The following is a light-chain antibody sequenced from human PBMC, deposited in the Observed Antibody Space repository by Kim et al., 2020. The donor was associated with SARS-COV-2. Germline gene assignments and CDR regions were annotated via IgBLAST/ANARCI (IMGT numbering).Light chain of an antibody. V-gene: IGKV1-5*01. CDR1: QSISSW. J-gene: IGKJ1*01. CDR3: QQYNSYKGT. CDR2: DAS. Sequence: DIQMTQSPSTLSASVGDRVTITCRASQSISSWLAWYQQKPGKAPKLLIYDASSLESWVPSRFSGSGSGTEFTLTISSLQPDDFATYYCQQYNSYKGTFGQGTKVDIK.